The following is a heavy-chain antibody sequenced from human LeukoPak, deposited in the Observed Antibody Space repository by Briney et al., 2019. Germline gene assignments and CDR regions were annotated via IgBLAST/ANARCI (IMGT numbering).Heavy chain of an antibody. CDR3: AKEYRVAGTEFDP. CDR2: ISGSGGST. V-gene: IGHV3-23*01. CDR1: GFTVSSNY. Sequence: GGSLRLSCAASGFTVSSNYMSWVRQAPGKGLEWVSAISGSGGSTYYADSVKGRFTISRDNSKNTLYLQMNSLRAEDTAVYYCAKEYRVAGTEFDPWGQGTLVTVSS. D-gene: IGHD6-19*01. J-gene: IGHJ5*02.